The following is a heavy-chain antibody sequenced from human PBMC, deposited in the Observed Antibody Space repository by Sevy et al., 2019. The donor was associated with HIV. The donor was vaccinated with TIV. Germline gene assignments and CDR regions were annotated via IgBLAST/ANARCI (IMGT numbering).Heavy chain of an antibody. CDR3: AAYHDFWSGYFYNYYGMDV. D-gene: IGHD3-3*01. V-gene: IGHV4-39*01. J-gene: IGHJ6*02. CDR2: IYYSGNT. CDR1: GGSINSSTYY. Sequence: SETLSLTYTVSGGSINSSTYYWGWIRQPPGKGLEWIGSIYYSGNTYYNSSLRSRITISVDTSKNQFSLKLNSVIAADTAVYYCAAYHDFWSGYFYNYYGMDVWGQGTTVTVSS.